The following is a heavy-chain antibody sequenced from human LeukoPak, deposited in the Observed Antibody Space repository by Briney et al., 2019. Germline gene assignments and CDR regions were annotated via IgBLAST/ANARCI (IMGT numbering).Heavy chain of an antibody. CDR2: IYYSGST. J-gene: IGHJ3*02. CDR1: GGSISSYY. D-gene: IGHD2/OR15-2a*01. CDR3: ARHLSSRFMAFDI. V-gene: IGHV4-59*08. Sequence: SETLSLTCTVSGGSISSYYWSWIRQPPGKGLEWIGYIYYSGSTNYNPSLKSRVTISVDTSKNQCSLKLSSVTAADTALYYCARHLSSRFMAFDIWGQGTMVTVSS.